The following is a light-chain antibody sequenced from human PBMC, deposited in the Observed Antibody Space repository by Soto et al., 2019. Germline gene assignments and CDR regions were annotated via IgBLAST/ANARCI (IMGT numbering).Light chain of an antibody. Sequence: DIQMTQSPSSLSASVGDRVTITCRASQGISSYLAWYQQKPGKVPKLLIYAASTLQSGVPSRFSGSGSGTDFTLTISSLQPEDVATYSCQKYNSAPALTFGGGTKVEIK. J-gene: IGKJ4*01. CDR3: QKYNSAPALT. CDR2: AAS. V-gene: IGKV1-27*01. CDR1: QGISSY.